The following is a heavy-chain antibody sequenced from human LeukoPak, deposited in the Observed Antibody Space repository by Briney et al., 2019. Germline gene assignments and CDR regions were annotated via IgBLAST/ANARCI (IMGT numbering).Heavy chain of an antibody. D-gene: IGHD5-24*01. J-gene: IGHJ4*02. CDR2: INPDGSQK. CDR1: GFTFRTHW. Sequence: SGGSLRLSCEASGFTFRTHWMSWVRQTPGKGLEWVASINPDGSQKYYLNSVKGRFTTSRDNTKNSLYLQMYSLGAEDTAVYYCAKLLGTATTYDHWGQGSLVTVSS. V-gene: IGHV3-7*01. CDR3: AKLLGTATTYDH.